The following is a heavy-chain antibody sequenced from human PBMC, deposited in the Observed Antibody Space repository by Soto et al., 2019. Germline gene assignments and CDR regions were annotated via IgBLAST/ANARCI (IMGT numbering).Heavy chain of an antibody. CDR1: GFTFSSYE. CDR3: ARLPTVRSIRGHDYYGMDV. V-gene: IGHV3-48*03. CDR2: ISSSGRTI. D-gene: IGHD3-10*01. Sequence: PGGSLRLSCAASGFTFSSYEMNWVRQAPGKGLEWVSYISSSGRTIDYADSVKGRFTISRDNTKNSLFLQMNTLRAEDTAVYYCARLPTVRSIRGHDYYGMDVWGQGTTVTVSS. J-gene: IGHJ6*02.